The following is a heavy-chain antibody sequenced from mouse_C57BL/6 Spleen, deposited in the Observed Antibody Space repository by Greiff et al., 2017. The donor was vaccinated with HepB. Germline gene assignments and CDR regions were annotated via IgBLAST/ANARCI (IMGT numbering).Heavy chain of an antibody. V-gene: IGHV1-81*01. CDR3: ARKKVLLLDWYFDV. Sequence: VQLQQSGAELARPGASVKLSCKASGYTFTSYGISWVKQRTGQGLEWIGEIYPRSGNTYYNEKFKGKATLTADKSSSTAYMELRSLTSEDSAVYFCARKKVLLLDWYFDVWGTGTTVTVSS. CDR2: IYPRSGNT. CDR1: GYTFTSYG. J-gene: IGHJ1*03. D-gene: IGHD2-3*01.